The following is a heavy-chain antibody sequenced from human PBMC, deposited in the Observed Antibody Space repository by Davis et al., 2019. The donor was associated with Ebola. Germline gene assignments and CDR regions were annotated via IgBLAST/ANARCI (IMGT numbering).Heavy chain of an antibody. J-gene: IGHJ3*02. Sequence: ESLKISCAASGFTFSSYSMNWVRQPPGKGLEWIGSIYYSGSTYYNPSLKSRVAIFIDTSKNRFSLRLSSVTAADTAMFYCARHDLDAFDIWGQGTMVTVSS. CDR3: ARHDLDAFDI. CDR1: GFTFSSYSMN. CDR2: IYYSGST. V-gene: IGHV4-39*01.